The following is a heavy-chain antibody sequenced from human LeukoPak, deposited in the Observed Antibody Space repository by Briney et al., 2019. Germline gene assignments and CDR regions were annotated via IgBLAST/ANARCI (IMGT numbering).Heavy chain of an antibody. CDR3: ARPATGYCSSAGCHWDS. V-gene: IGHV3-21*01. Sequence: GGPLRLSCAASGFTFSTHSMYWVRQAPGKGLEWVSSISASSNFIHYAESVRGRFTISRDNAKNSLYLQMNSLGAQDTAVYYCARPATGYCSSAGCHWDSWGQGTLVTVSS. J-gene: IGHJ4*02. CDR1: GFTFSTHS. D-gene: IGHD2-2*01. CDR2: ISASSNFI.